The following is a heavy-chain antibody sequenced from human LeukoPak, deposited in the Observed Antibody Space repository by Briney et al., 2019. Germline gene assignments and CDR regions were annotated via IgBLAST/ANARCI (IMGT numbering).Heavy chain of an antibody. V-gene: IGHV3-23*01. CDR1: GFTFSSYA. CDR2: ISGSGGST. D-gene: IGHD3-22*01. CDR3: AKDLGSNGYYNS. Sequence: GGSLRLSCAASGFTFSSYAMSWVRQAPGKGLEWVSAISGSGGSTYYADSVKGRFTISRDNSDNTLYLQMNSLRAEDTAVYYCAKDLGSNGYYNSWGQGTLVTVSS. J-gene: IGHJ4*02.